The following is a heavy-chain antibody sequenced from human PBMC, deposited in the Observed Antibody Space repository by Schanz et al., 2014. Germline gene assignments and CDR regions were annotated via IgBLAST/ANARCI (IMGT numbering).Heavy chain of an antibody. D-gene: IGHD3-10*01. J-gene: IGHJ5*01. CDR1: GGSISSSSHF. CDR2: IYYSGST. CDR3: ARDMVENWFDS. V-gene: IGHV4-39*07. Sequence: QVQLQQWGAGVLKPSETLSLTCVVSGGSISSSSHFWGWIRQPPGKGLEWIGSIYYSGSTYYNPSLKSRLTISADTSKNQFSLKLTSVTAADTAVYYCARDMVENWFDSWGQGTLVTVSS.